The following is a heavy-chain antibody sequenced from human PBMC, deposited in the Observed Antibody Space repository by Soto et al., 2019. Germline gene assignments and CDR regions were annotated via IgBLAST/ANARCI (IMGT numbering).Heavy chain of an antibody. Sequence: SETLSLTCTASGGSISSYYWSWIRQPAGKGLEWIGRIYTSGSTNYNPSLKSRVTMSVDTSKNQFSLKLSSVTAADTAVYYCARDLMTTVTANWFDPWGQGTLVTASS. CDR1: GGSISSYY. J-gene: IGHJ5*02. V-gene: IGHV4-4*07. CDR2: IYTSGST. D-gene: IGHD4-17*01. CDR3: ARDLMTTVTANWFDP.